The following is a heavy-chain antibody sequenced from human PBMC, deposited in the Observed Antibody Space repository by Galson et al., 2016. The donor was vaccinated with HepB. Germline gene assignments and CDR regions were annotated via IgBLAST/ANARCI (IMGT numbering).Heavy chain of an antibody. CDR2: IYWNDHK. Sequence: PALVKPTQTLTLTCTFSGFSLSTSGVGVGWIRQPPGKALEWLALIYWNDHKRYSPSLKSRLTITKDTSRNQVVLTMTNMDPVDTGTYFCAHRRNEIWTGYYSPGWFDPWGLGTLVTVSS. CDR1: GFSLSTSGVG. J-gene: IGHJ5*02. D-gene: IGHD3-9*01. CDR3: AHRRNEIWTGYYSPGWFDP. V-gene: IGHV2-5*01.